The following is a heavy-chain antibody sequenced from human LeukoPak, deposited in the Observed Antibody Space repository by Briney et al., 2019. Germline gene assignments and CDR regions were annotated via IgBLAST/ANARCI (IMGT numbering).Heavy chain of an antibody. CDR3: ARETVGIDY. Sequence: SETLSLTCTGSGGSISSYYWSWIRQPPGKGLEWIGYIYYSGSTNYNPSLKSRVTISVDTSKNQFSLKLSSVTAADTAVYYCARETVGIDYWGQGTLVTVSS. D-gene: IGHD2-15*01. CDR2: IYYSGST. J-gene: IGHJ4*02. V-gene: IGHV4-59*01. CDR1: GGSISSYY.